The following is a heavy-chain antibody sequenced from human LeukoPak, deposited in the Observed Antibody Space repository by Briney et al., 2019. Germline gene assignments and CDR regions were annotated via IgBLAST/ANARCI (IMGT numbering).Heavy chain of an antibody. CDR1: GGSISSYY. J-gene: IGHJ1*01. V-gene: IGHV4-39*07. CDR3: ARDLGIAVAARGYFQH. CDR2: IYYSGST. Sequence: PSETLSLTCTVSGGSISSYYWSWIRQPPGKGLEWIGSIYYSGSTYYNPSLKSRVTISVDTSKNQFSLKLSSVTAADTAVYYCARDLGIAVAARGYFQHWGQGTLVTVSS. D-gene: IGHD6-19*01.